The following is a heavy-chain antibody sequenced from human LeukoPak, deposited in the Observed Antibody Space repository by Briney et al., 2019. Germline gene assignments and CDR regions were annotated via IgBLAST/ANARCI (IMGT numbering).Heavy chain of an antibody. V-gene: IGHV3-23*01. CDR1: GFTFSTYA. Sequence: GGSLRLSCAASGFTFSTYAMSWVRQAPGKGLEWVSTIIGSGDSTFYADSVKGRFTVSRDNSKNTLYLQVNSLRAEDTAFYYCAKHLSSSSRYYYDSWGQGTLVTVSS. J-gene: IGHJ4*02. D-gene: IGHD6-13*01. CDR2: IIGSGDST. CDR3: AKHLSSSSRYYYDS.